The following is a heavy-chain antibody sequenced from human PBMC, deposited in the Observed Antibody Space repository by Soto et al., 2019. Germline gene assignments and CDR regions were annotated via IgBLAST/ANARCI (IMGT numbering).Heavy chain of an antibody. V-gene: IGHV4-38-2*01. CDR3: ERSSGDHSGYHYLFDY. D-gene: IGHD3-22*01. Sequence: SETLSLTCDVSGYSISSGYYWGWIRQPPGKGLEWVGSIYHGRSARYKPSFNSRVTISVDTSKNQFSLKLTSVTAADTAVYYCERSSGDHSGYHYLFDYWGQGILVTVSS. J-gene: IGHJ4*02. CDR1: GYSISSGYY. CDR2: IYHGRSA.